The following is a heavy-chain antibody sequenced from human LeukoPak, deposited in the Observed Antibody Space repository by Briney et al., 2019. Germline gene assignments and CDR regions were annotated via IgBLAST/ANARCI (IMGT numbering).Heavy chain of an antibody. CDR1: GGSISSNNYY. CDR3: ARDKGGYEKEGFDY. V-gene: IGHV4-39*07. J-gene: IGHJ4*02. D-gene: IGHD5-12*01. CDR2: IYYSGSA. Sequence: SETLSLTCTVSGGSISSNNYYWGWIRQPPGKGLEWIGSIYYSGSAYYNPSLKSRVTISLDTSKNQFSLKLSSVTAADTAVYYCARDKGGYEKEGFDYWGQGTLVTVSS.